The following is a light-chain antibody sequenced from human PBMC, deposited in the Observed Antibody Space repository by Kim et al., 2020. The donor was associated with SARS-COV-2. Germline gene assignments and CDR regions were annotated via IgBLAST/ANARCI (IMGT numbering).Light chain of an antibody. Sequence: FSPGDGASLACRASQRVASNNLAWFQQKPGQAPRLLIHGTSSRVTGIPDRFSGSGSGTDFTLTISRPGPEDFAVYYYQQYDRPPYSFGQGTKLEI. CDR3: QQYDRPPYS. V-gene: IGKV3-20*01. CDR1: QRVASNN. J-gene: IGKJ2*01. CDR2: GTS.